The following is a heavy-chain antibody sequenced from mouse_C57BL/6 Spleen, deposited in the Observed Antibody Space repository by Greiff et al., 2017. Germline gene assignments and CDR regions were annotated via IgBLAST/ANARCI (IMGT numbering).Heavy chain of an antibody. J-gene: IGHJ4*01. CDR1: GYTFTSYW. CDR3: VRYYGSSYAMDY. V-gene: IGHV1-69*01. Sequence: VQLQQPGAELVMPGASVKLSCKASGYTFTSYWMHWVKQRPGQGLEWIGEIDPSDSYTNYNQKFKGKSTLTVDKSSSTAYMPLSSLTSEDSAVYYCVRYYGSSYAMDYWGQGTSVTVSS. D-gene: IGHD1-1*01. CDR2: IDPSDSYT.